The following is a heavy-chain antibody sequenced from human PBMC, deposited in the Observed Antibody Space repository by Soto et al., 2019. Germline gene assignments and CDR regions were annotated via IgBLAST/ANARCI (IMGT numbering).Heavy chain of an antibody. J-gene: IGHJ3*02. CDR2: IYWDDDK. CDR3: AHRRNDYSGTDAFDI. V-gene: IGHV2-5*02. D-gene: IGHD1-26*01. Sequence: QITLKESGPTLVNVTQTLTLTCTFSGFSLTTSEVGVGWIRQPPGKALEWLAFIYWDDDKRYSPSLKSRLTIIKDTSKNQVLLTMTNMDPVDTATYYCAHRRNDYSGTDAFDIWGQGTMVIVSS. CDR1: GFSLTTSEVG.